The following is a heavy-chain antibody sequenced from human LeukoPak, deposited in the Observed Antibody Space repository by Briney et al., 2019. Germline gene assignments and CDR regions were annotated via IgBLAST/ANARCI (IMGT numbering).Heavy chain of an antibody. Sequence: TSETLSLTCAVYGGSFSGSYWSWFRHPPGKGLEWIGYIFYSGSANYNPSLKSRVTISVYTPKNQFSLELTSVTAADTAVYYCARVFRRDGYFDYWGRGTLVTVSA. V-gene: IGHV4-59*01. J-gene: IGHJ4*01. D-gene: IGHD3-9*01. CDR2: IFYSGSA. CDR3: ARVFRRDGYFDY. CDR1: GGSFSGSY.